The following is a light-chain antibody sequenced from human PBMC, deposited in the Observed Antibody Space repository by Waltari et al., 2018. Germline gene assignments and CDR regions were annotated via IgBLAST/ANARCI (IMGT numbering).Light chain of an antibody. Sequence: QPVLTQPTSLSASPGASARFTCPLRSGINFGTYRISWYQPKPGILPRYLLRYKSDSDKQQGSGVPSRFSGSKDASTNAGLLLISGLQSEDEADYYCAIWYSSTWVFGGGTKLTVL. CDR2: YKSDSDK. J-gene: IGLJ3*02. V-gene: IGLV5-39*01. CDR3: AIWYSSTWV. CDR1: SGINFGTYR.